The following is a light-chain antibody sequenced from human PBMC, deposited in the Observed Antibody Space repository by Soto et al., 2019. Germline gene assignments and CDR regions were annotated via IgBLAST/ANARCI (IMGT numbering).Light chain of an antibody. J-gene: IGLJ3*02. Sequence: QSALTQPASVSGSLGQSITISCTGTSSDVGGYNYVSWYQHHPGKAPKLIIYQVYSRPSGVSNRFSGSKFGNTASLSISGLQADDEADYYCSSYTWTTTFVVFGGGTKLTVL. V-gene: IGLV2-14*01. CDR1: SSDVGGYNY. CDR3: SSYTWTTTFVV. CDR2: QVY.